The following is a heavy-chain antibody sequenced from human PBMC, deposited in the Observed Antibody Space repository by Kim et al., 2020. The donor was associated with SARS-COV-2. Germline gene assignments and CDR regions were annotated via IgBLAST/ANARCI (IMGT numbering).Heavy chain of an antibody. Sequence: GGSLRLSCAASGFTFSSYGMHWVRQAPGKGLEWVAVISYDGSNKYYADSVKGRFTISRDNSKNTLYLQMNSLRAEDTAVYYCAKVRITIFGVVHYMDVWG. CDR2: ISYDGSNK. V-gene: IGHV3-30*18. J-gene: IGHJ6*03. CDR3: AKVRITIFGVVHYMDV. D-gene: IGHD3-3*01. CDR1: GFTFSSYG.